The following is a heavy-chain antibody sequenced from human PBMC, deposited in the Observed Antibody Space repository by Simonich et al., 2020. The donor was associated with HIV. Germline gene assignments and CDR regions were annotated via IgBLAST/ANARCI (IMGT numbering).Heavy chain of an antibody. V-gene: IGHV4-34*01. D-gene: IGHD3-3*01. Sequence: QVQLQQWGAGLLKPSETLSLTCAVYGGSFSGYYWSWIRQPPGKGLEWIGEINHSEITNYKSSLNSRATISVDKSKNQVSLKLSSVTAADTAIYYCARRDRELILYFDYWGQGNLVTVSS. CDR2: INHSEIT. CDR3: ARRDRELILYFDY. J-gene: IGHJ4*02. CDR1: GGSFSGYY.